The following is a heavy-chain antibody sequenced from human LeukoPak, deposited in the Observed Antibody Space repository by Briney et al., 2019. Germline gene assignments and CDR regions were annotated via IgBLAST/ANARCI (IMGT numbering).Heavy chain of an antibody. Sequence: SETLSLTCTVSGGSISSSSYYSGWIRQPPGKGLEWIGSIYYSGSTYYNPSLKSRVTISVDTSKNQFSLKLSSVTAADTAVYYCARQPRHYDYVWGSYRSRQFDYWGQGTLVTVSS. CDR2: IYYSGST. J-gene: IGHJ4*02. V-gene: IGHV4-39*01. D-gene: IGHD3-16*02. CDR3: ARQPRHYDYVWGSYRSRQFDY. CDR1: GGSISSSSYY.